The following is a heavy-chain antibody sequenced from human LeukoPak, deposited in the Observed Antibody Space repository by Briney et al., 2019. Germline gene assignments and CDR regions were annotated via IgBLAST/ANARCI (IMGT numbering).Heavy chain of an antibody. Sequence: PGGSLRLSCAASGFSVSDNYMSWVRQAPGKGLEWVSIIYSSGGTYYADSVRGRFTISRDNSKNMLYLQMNSLRTEDTAVYYCARRLLTGYYEFWGQGTLVTVSS. D-gene: IGHD3-9*01. V-gene: IGHV3-53*01. CDR1: GFSVSDNY. CDR2: IYSSGGT. J-gene: IGHJ4*02. CDR3: ARRLLTGYYEF.